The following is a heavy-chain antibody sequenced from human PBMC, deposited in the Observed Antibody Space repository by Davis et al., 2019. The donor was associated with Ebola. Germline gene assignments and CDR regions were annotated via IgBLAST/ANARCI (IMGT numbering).Heavy chain of an antibody. V-gene: IGHV4-39*01. D-gene: IGHD1-1*01. CDR2: IYYSGST. Sequence: PSETLSLTCTVSGGSISSSSYYWGWIRQPPGKGLEWIGSIYYSGSTYYNPSLKSRVTISVDTSKNQFSLKLSSVTAADTAVYYCARGLLGATGSTDYWGQGTLVTVSS. J-gene: IGHJ4*02. CDR3: ARGLLGATGSTDY. CDR1: GGSISSSSYY.